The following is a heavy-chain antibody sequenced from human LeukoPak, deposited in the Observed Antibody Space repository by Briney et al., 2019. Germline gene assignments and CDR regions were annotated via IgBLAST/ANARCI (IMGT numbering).Heavy chain of an antibody. CDR2: ISWNSGSI. J-gene: IGHJ4*02. CDR1: GFTFDDYA. V-gene: IGHV3-9*01. Sequence: GGSLRLSCAASGFTFDDYAMHWVQQAPGRGLEWVSGISWNSGSIGYADSVKGRFTISRDNAKNSLYLQMNSLRAEDTALYYCAKDAGHYYGSGSYYNALDYWGQGTLVTVSS. D-gene: IGHD3-10*01. CDR3: AKDAGHYYGSGSYYNALDY.